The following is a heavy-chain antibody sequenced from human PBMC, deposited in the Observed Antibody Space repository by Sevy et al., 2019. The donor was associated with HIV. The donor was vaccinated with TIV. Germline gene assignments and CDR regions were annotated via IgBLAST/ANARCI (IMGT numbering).Heavy chain of an antibody. Sequence: GGSLRLSCAASGFTFSIYGMHWVLQAPGKGLEWVACIRYDGSTKYYADSVKGRFTISRDNSKNTLYLQMNSLRAEDTAVYYCAKDLTGRYSSSSGDFDYWGQGTLVTVSS. CDR2: IRYDGSTK. J-gene: IGHJ4*02. V-gene: IGHV3-30*02. CDR1: GFTFSIYG. D-gene: IGHD6-6*01. CDR3: AKDLTGRYSSSSGDFDY.